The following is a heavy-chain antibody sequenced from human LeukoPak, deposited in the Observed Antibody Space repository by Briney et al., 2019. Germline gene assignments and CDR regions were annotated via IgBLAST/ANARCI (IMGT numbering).Heavy chain of an antibody. J-gene: IGHJ1*01. CDR3: AKGITKIAPAGEFFQH. CDR1: GFTFSSYA. Sequence: GGSLRLSCAASGFTFSSYAMSWVRQAPGKGLEWVSAISGSGGSTYYADSVKGRFTISRDNSKNTLYLQMNSLRAEDTAVYYCAKGITKIAPAGEFFQHWGQGTLVTVSS. CDR2: ISGSGGST. V-gene: IGHV3-23*01. D-gene: IGHD3-22*01.